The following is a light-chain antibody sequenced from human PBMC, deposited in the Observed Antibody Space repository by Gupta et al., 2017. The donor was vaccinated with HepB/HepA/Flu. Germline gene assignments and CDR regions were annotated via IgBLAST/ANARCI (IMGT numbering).Light chain of an antibody. CDR3: SSYAVNRDVL. J-gene: IGLJ2*01. V-gene: IGLV2-14*03. CDR1: SSDVGGYDY. CDR2: DVS. Sequence: QSALTQPASVSGSPGQSITISCTGTSSDVGGYDYVSWYKQHPGEAPKLMIYDVSNRPSGVSNRFSGSKSGNTASLTISGLQAEDEADYYCSSYAVNRDVLFGGGTKLTVL.